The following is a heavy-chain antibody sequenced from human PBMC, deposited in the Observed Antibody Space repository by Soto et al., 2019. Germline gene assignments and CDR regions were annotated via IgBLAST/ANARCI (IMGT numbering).Heavy chain of an antibody. CDR3: ARGGDYGSGGSCYSTSPAFDI. CDR2: INSDGSST. Sequence: EVQLVESGGGLVQPGGSLRLSCAASGFTFSSYWMHWVRQAPGKGLVWVSRINSDGSSTSYADSVKGRFTISRDNAKNTLSLQMNSLRAADTAVYYCARGGDYGSGGSCYSTSPAFDIWGQGTMVTVSS. CDR1: GFTFSSYW. V-gene: IGHV3-74*01. J-gene: IGHJ3*02. D-gene: IGHD2-15*01.